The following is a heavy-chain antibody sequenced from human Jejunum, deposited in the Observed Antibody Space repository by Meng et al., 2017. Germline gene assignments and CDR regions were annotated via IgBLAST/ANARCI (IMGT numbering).Heavy chain of an antibody. Sequence: GGSLRLSCSASGFTFSSYWMSWVRQAPGRGLEWVASIDEDGNKKTYVDSVNGRFTISRDNARNSLFLQMNSLRVEDTAVFYCARAARYSRDYWGQGTLVTVSS. CDR1: GFTFSSYW. D-gene: IGHD2-15*01. CDR2: IDEDGNKK. V-gene: IGHV3-7*01. J-gene: IGHJ4*02. CDR3: ARAARYSRDY.